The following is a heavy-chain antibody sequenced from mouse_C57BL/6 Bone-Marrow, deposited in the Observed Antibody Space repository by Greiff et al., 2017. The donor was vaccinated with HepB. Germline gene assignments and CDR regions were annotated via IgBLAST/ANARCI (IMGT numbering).Heavy chain of an antibody. CDR1: GFTFSSYG. CDR3: ARDYEGDWFAY. CDR2: ISSGGSYT. D-gene: IGHD2-4*01. J-gene: IGHJ3*01. Sequence: EVKLVESGGDLVKPGGSLKLSCAASGFTFSSYGMSWVRQTPDKRLEWVATISSGGSYTYYPDSVKGRFTISRDNAKNTLYLQMSSLKSEDTAMYYCARDYEGDWFAYWGQGTLVTVSA. V-gene: IGHV5-6*01.